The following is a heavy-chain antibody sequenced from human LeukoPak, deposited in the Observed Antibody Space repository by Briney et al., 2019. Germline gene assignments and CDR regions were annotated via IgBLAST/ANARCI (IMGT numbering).Heavy chain of an antibody. V-gene: IGHV4-59*12. D-gene: IGHD5-18*01. CDR1: GGSISSYY. Sequence: SETLSLTCTVSGGSISSYYWSWIRQAPGKGLEWIGYIYYSGSTNYNPSLKSRVTISVDTSKNQFSLKLSSVTAADTAVYYCARDLREVSNTAMVHYFDYWGQGTLVTVSS. CDR2: IYYSGST. CDR3: ARDLREVSNTAMVHYFDY. J-gene: IGHJ4*02.